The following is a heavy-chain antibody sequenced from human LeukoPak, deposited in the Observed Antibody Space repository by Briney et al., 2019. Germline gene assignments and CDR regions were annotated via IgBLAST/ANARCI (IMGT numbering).Heavy chain of an antibody. CDR2: ISHDGSNK. CDR1: GFIFSTYG. J-gene: IGHJ4*02. CDR3: ARVGYYSSGPFSYFDY. V-gene: IGHV3-30*03. D-gene: IGHD3-10*01. Sequence: GSLRLSCAASGFIFSTYGMHWVRQAPGKGLEWVAYISHDGSNKNCADSVKDRFTISRDNSKNTLYLQMNSLRVEDTAVYYCARVGYYSSGPFSYFDYWGQGTLVTVSS.